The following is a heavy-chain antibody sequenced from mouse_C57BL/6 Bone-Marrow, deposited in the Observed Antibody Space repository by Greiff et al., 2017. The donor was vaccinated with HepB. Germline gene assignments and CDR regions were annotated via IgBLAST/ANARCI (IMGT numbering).Heavy chain of an antibody. CDR2: FYPGSGSI. D-gene: IGHD2-3*01. J-gene: IGHJ2*01. CDR3: ARHKKVYDGYYGFFFDY. Sequence: QVQLQQSGAELVKPGASVKLSCKASGYTFTEYTIHWVKQRSGQGLEWIGWFYPGSGSIKYNEKFKDKATLTADKSSSTVYMELSRLTSEDSAVYFCARHKKVYDGYYGFFFDYWGQGTTLTVSS. V-gene: IGHV1-62-2*01. CDR1: GYTFTEYT.